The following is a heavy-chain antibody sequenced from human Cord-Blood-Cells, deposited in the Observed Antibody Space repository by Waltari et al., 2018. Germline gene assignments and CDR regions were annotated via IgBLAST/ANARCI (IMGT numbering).Heavy chain of an antibody. CDR3: ARDRGGYYYFDY. J-gene: IGHJ4*02. CDR1: GFTFSSYS. CDR2: ISSSSIYI. D-gene: IGHD2-21*01. Sequence: EVQLVESGGGLVKPGGSLRLSCAASGFTFSSYSMNWVRQAPGKGLEWVSSISSSSIYIYYADSVKGRFTISRDNAKNSLYLQMNSLRAEDTAVYYCARDRGGYYYFDYWGQGTLVTVSS. V-gene: IGHV3-21*01.